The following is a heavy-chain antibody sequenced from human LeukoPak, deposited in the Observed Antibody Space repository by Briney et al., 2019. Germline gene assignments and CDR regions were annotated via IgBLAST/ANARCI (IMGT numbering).Heavy chain of an antibody. CDR3: ANPDSSGFYFSIRFDF. Sequence: GGSLTLSCTASGFTFSSYAMSWVRQAPGKGLEWVSTMSGSGDSTYYADSVKGRFTVSRDNSKNTLYLQMNSLRAEDTAVYFCANPDSSGFYFSIRFDFWGQGTLVTVSS. V-gene: IGHV3-23*01. CDR1: GFTFSSYA. J-gene: IGHJ4*02. CDR2: MSGSGDST. D-gene: IGHD3-22*01.